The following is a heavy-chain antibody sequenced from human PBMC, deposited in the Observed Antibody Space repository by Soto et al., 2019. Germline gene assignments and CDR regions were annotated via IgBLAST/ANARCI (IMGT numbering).Heavy chain of an antibody. CDR3: ARGSGSYSAGFDY. CDR2: FYPGDSDT. Sequence: GESLKISCKGSGYSFTSYWVAWVRQMPGKGLEWMGAFYPGDSDTRYSPSFQGQVTISGDKSISTAYLQWSGLQASDTAIYYCARGSGSYSAGFDYWGQGTVVTVSS. D-gene: IGHD1-26*01. V-gene: IGHV5-51*01. CDR1: GYSFTSYW. J-gene: IGHJ4*02.